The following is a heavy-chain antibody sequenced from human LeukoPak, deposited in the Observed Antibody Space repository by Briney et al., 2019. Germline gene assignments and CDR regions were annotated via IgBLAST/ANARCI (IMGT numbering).Heavy chain of an antibody. J-gene: IGHJ4*02. Sequence: PGGSLRLSCAASGFTFSYSEMNWVRQAPGKGLEWVSAISGSGGRTYYADSVKGRFTISRDNSKNTLYLQMNSLRAEDTAVYYCAKEMDSSGYFDYWGQGTLVTVSS. V-gene: IGHV3-23*01. CDR3: AKEMDSSGYFDY. D-gene: IGHD3-22*01. CDR1: GFTFSYSE. CDR2: ISGSGGRT.